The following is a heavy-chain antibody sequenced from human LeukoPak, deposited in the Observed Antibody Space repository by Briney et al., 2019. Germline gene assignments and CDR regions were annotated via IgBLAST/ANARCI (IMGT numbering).Heavy chain of an antibody. V-gene: IGHV3-23*01. CDR3: VHNTSRSSFDY. CDR2: ISGSGGST. J-gene: IGHJ4*02. Sequence: GGSLRLSCAASGFTFSSYAMSWVRQAPGKGLEWVSAISGSGGSTYYADSVKGRFTISRDNSKNTLYLEMNNLSAEDTAVYYCVHNTSRSSFDYWGQGTLVTVSS. D-gene: IGHD6-13*01. CDR1: GFTFSSYA.